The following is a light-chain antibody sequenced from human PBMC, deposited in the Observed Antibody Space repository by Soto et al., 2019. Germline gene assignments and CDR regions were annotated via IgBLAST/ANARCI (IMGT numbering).Light chain of an antibody. CDR1: QTISSW. J-gene: IGKJ1*01. V-gene: IGKV1-5*03. Sequence: DRVTITCRASQTISSWLAWYQQRPGKAPKLLIYKASTLKSGVPSRFSGSGSGTEFTLTIISLQPDASAAYYRQSQHTYSAAFG. CDR3: QSQHTYSAA. CDR2: KAS.